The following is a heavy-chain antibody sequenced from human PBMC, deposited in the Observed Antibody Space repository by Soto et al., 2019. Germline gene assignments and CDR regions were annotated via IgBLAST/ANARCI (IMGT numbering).Heavy chain of an antibody. CDR2: IYWDNDK. CDR3: ANRLGGSSWNDGYLEF. V-gene: IGHV2-5*02. J-gene: IGHJ4*02. Sequence: QITLKESGPTLVEPTEALALTCAFSGFSLTTSPVGVGWFRQPPGKALEWLAVIYWDNDKRYNPSLKTRITITKDTSSNEVALTMPDMEPKDTATYFCANRLGGSSWNDGYLEFRGQGFLVTLS. D-gene: IGHD1-1*01. CDR1: GFSLTTSPVG.